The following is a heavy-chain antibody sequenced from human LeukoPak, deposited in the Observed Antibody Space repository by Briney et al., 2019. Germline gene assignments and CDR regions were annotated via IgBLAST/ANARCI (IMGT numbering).Heavy chain of an antibody. Sequence: SETLSLTCTVSSYSISSGYFWGWIRPPPGKGLEWIGSIYHSGNTYYNPSLKSRVTISVDTSKNQFSLQLSSVTAADTAVYYCARDGGLELPLGWFDPWGQGTLVTVSS. CDR2: IYHSGNT. D-gene: IGHD1-7*01. CDR3: ARDGGLELPLGWFDP. CDR1: SYSISSGYF. J-gene: IGHJ5*02. V-gene: IGHV4-38-2*02.